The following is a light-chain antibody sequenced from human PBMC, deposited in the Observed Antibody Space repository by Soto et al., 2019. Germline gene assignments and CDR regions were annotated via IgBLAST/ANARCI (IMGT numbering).Light chain of an antibody. Sequence: QTVVTQEPSLTVSKGGTVALTCAYRPGAVTSGYYPNWVQQKPVQSPRALISNTSNKHSWTPARFSGSLLGGKAALTLSGVQPEDEAEYYCLLYYGGAQVFGGGTKLTVL. CDR2: NTS. CDR3: LLYYGGAQV. V-gene: IGLV7-43*01. J-gene: IGLJ2*01. CDR1: PGAVTSGYY.